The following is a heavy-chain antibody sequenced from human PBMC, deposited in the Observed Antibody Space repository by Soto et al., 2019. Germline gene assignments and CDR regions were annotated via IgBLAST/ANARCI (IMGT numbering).Heavy chain of an antibody. CDR2: IYYSGST. D-gene: IGHD3-3*01. J-gene: IGHJ6*02. V-gene: IGHV4-61*01. Sequence: QVQLQESGPGLVKPSETLSLTCTVSGGSVSSGSYYWSWIRQPPGKGLEWIGYIYYSGSTNYNPSLTSRVTISVDTSNNQFALKLSSVTAADTAVYYCARYGPYYDFWSGYSMESYGMDVWGQGTTVTVSS. CDR3: ARYGPYYDFWSGYSMESYGMDV. CDR1: GGSVSSGSYY.